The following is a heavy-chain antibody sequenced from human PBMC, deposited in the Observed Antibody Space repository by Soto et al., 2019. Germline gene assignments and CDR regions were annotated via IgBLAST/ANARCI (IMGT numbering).Heavy chain of an antibody. CDR3: AKGRNYDILTGYSGYYYYCMDV. V-gene: IGHV3-9*01. CDR2: ISWNSGSI. J-gene: IGHJ6*02. Sequence: PGGSLRLSCAASGFTFDDYAMHWVRQAPGKGLEWVSGISWNSGSIGYADSVKGRFTISRDNAKNSLYLQMNSLRAEDTALYYCAKGRNYDILTGYSGYYYYCMDVWGQGTTVTVSS. D-gene: IGHD3-9*01. CDR1: GFTFDDYA.